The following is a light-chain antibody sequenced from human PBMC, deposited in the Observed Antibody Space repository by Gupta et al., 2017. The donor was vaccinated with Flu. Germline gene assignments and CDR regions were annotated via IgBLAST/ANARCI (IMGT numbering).Light chain of an antibody. CDR3: QQYYSYPLT. V-gene: IGKV1-8*01. CDR1: QSINSY. J-gene: IGKJ4*01. Sequence: PSSFSASTGDRVTITCRASQSINSYLAWYQQKPGKAPKLLINVASTLQSGVPSRFSGSGPGTTFTLTISSLQSEDFATYHCQQYYSYPLTFGGGTKVEIK. CDR2: VAS.